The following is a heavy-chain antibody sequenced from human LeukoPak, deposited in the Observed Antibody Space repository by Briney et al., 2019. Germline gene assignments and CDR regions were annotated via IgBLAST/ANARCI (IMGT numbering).Heavy chain of an antibody. D-gene: IGHD2/OR15-2a*01. J-gene: IGHJ3*02. CDR1: GFSFSTYA. V-gene: IGHV3-21*01. Sequence: GGSLRLSCAASGFSFSTYAMSWVRQAPGKGLEWVSSISSRSSYMDYTDSVRGRFTVSRDNAQDTLYLQMTGLRVEDTAVYYCARESNFADSFDIWGQGTMVTVSS. CDR2: ISSRSSYM. CDR3: ARESNFADSFDI.